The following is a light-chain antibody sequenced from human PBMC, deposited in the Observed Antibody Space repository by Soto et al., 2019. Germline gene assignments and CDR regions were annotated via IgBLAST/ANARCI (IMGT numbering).Light chain of an antibody. CDR1: SSNIGSNT. CDR3: ASWDDSLSGVV. V-gene: IGLV1-44*01. Sequence: QSVLTQPPSASGTPGQRVTISCSGSSSNIGSNTVNWYQQLPRTAPKLLIYGNNQRPSGVPDRFSGSKSGTSASLAISGLQSEDEADYYCASWDDSLSGVVFGGGTQLTVL. J-gene: IGLJ2*01. CDR2: GNN.